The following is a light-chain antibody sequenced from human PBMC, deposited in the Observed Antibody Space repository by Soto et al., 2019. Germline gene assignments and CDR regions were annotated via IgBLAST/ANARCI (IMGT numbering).Light chain of an antibody. J-gene: IGLJ2*01. CDR3: SSYTSSSTLEGV. CDR1: SSDVGGYNY. V-gene: IGLV2-14*01. Sequence: QSALTQPASVSGSPGQSITISCTGTSSDVGGYNYVSWYQQHPGKAPKLMIYDVSNRPSGVSNRFSGSKSGNTASLTISGLQAEDEADYYCSSYTSSSTLEGVFGGGTKGTVL. CDR2: DVS.